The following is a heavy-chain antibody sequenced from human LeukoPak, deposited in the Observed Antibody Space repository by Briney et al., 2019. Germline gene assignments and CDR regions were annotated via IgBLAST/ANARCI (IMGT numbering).Heavy chain of an antibody. J-gene: IGHJ4*02. V-gene: IGHV3-23*01. D-gene: IGHD3-10*01. CDR1: GFTFRSHA. CDR3: ARGRGLWFGELAY. Sequence: GGSLRLSRVGSGFTFRSHAMSWVRQAPEKGLEFVSGIYENGGTTYYADSVKGRFTISRDNSKNTLYLQMNSLRAEDTAVYYCARGRGLWFGELAYWGQGTLVTVSS. CDR2: IYENGGTT.